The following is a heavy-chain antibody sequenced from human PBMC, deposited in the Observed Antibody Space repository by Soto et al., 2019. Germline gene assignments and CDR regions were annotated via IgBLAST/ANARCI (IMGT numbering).Heavy chain of an antibody. CDR1: GYTFTSYA. CDR2: INAGNGNT. D-gene: IGHD3-3*01. J-gene: IGHJ6*02. CDR3: ARGGENFWSGYYTSSIYYYYGMDV. Sequence: ASVKVSCKASGYTFTSYAMHWVRQAPGQRLEWMGWINAGNGNTKYSQKFQGRVTITRDTSASTAYMELSSLRSEDTAVYYCARGGENFWSGYYTSSIYYYYGMDVWGQGTTVTVSS. V-gene: IGHV1-3*01.